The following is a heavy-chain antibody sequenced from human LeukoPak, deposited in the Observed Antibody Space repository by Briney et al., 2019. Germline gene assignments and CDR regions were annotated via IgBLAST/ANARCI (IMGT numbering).Heavy chain of an antibody. CDR3: ALLAVASDFDY. CDR1: EFPFSIYE. CDR2: IGSSGTTI. D-gene: IGHD6-19*01. Sequence: PGGSLRLSCAVSEFPFSIYEMNWVRQAPGKGLEWVSNIGSSGTTIYYADSVKGRFSISRDNAKSSLYLQMNSLRAEDTAVYYCALLAVASDFDYWGQGALVTVSS. J-gene: IGHJ4*02. V-gene: IGHV3-48*03.